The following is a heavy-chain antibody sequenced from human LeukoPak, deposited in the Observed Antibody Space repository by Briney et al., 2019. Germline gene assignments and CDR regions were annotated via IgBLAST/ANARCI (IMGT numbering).Heavy chain of an antibody. Sequence: SETLSLTCSVSGGSIRYYHWSWIRQPAGKGLEWIGRIYSSGGTNYNPSLKSRVTISVDTSKNQFSLKLGSVTAADTAVYYCARDHGYYMDVWGKGTTVTVSS. J-gene: IGHJ6*03. CDR2: IYSSGGT. CDR1: GGSIRYYH. V-gene: IGHV4-4*07. CDR3: ARDHGYYMDV.